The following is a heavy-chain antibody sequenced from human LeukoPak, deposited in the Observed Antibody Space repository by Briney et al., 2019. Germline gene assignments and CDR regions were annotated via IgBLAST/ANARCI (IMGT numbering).Heavy chain of an antibody. J-gene: IGHJ4*02. CDR1: GYTFTGYY. CDR2: INPNSGGT. V-gene: IGHV1-2*02. CDR3: ARVPPGEYSSSQGDY. D-gene: IGHD6-13*01. Sequence: GASVKAPCKASGYTFTGYYMHWVRQAPGQGLEWMGWINPNSGGTNYAQKFQGRVTMTRDTSISTAYMELSRLRSDDTAVYYCARVPPGEYSSSQGDYWGQGTLVTVSS.